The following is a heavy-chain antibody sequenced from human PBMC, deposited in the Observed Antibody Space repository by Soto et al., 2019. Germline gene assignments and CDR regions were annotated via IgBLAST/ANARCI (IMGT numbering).Heavy chain of an antibody. Sequence: PGESLKISCKGSGYSFTSYWISWVRQMPGKGLEWMGRIDPSDSYTNYSPSFQGHVTISADKSISTAYLQWSSLKASDTAMYYCARRYAAAGDNDLTFYYCGQGTLVTVSS. J-gene: IGHJ4*02. CDR2: IDPSDSYT. CDR3: ARRYAAAGDNDLTFYY. CDR1: GYSFTSYW. V-gene: IGHV5-10-1*01. D-gene: IGHD6-13*01.